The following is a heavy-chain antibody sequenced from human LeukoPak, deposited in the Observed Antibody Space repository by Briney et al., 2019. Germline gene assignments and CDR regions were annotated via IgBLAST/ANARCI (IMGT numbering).Heavy chain of an antibody. V-gene: IGHV3-30*02. D-gene: IGHD3-22*01. J-gene: IGHJ4*02. CDR3: AKDGDDCIEH. CDR2: IRYDGSNK. CDR1: GFTLSCRG. Sequence: GGSLRLSCAASGFTLSCRGMHWVRQAPGKGLEWLAFIRYDGSNKYYADSVKGRFTISRDNSKNTLYLQMNSLRPEDTAVYYCAKDGDDCIEHWGQGTLVTVSS.